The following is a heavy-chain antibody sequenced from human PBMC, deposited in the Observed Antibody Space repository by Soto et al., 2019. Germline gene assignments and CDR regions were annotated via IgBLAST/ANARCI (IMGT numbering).Heavy chain of an antibody. CDR3: ARLGFEISSSLFDY. D-gene: IGHD6-6*01. CDR1: GYSFTTYW. CDR2: IYPGDSDV. J-gene: IGHJ4*02. V-gene: IGHV5-51*01. Sequence: GGSLKISCEGSGYSFTTYWIAWVRQIPGGGLEYMGLIYPGDSDVRYSPSFQGQVTISADKSISTAYLQWSSLKASDTAMYYCARLGFEISSSLFDYWGQGTLVTVSS.